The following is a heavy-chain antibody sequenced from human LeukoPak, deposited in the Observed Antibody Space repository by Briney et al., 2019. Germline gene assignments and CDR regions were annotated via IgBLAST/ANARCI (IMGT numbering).Heavy chain of an antibody. V-gene: IGHV3-64D*08. Sequence: PGGSLRLSCSASGFTFSTNSMHWVRQAPGKGLEFVSAITSNGGSTYYADSVKGRFTISRDNSKNTLYLQMSSPRAEDTAVYYCVTVGMTSIWSYLRFDPRGQGTLVSVSS. J-gene: IGHJ5*02. CDR2: ITSNGGST. CDR3: VTVGMTSIWSYLRFDP. CDR1: GFTFSTNS. D-gene: IGHD1-26*01.